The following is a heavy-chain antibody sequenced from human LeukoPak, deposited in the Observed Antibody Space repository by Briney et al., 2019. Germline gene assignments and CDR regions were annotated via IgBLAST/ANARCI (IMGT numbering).Heavy chain of an antibody. Sequence: GGSLRLSCAASGFTFSSYGMHWVRQAPGKGLEWVAVISYDGSNKYYADSVKGRFTISRDNPKNTLYLQMNSLRAEDTAVYYCANPGGYRSGWTPFDYWGQGTLVTVSS. D-gene: IGHD6-19*01. CDR3: ANPGGYRSGWTPFDY. CDR2: ISYDGSNK. J-gene: IGHJ4*02. CDR1: GFTFSSYG. V-gene: IGHV3-30*18.